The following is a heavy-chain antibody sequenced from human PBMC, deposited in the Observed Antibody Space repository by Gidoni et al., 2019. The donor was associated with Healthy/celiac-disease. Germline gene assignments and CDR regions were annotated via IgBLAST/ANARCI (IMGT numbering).Heavy chain of an antibody. J-gene: IGHJ3*02. Sequence: QVQLQESGPGLVKPSETLSLTCTVSGGPISSYYWSWIRQPAGKGLEWIGRIYTSGSTNYNPSLKSRVTMSVDTSKNQFSLKLSSVTAADTAVYYCARDLPYYYDSSGYYGSDAFDIWGQGTMVTVSS. CDR1: GGPISSYY. CDR3: ARDLPYYYDSSGYYGSDAFDI. V-gene: IGHV4-4*07. CDR2: IYTSGST. D-gene: IGHD3-22*01.